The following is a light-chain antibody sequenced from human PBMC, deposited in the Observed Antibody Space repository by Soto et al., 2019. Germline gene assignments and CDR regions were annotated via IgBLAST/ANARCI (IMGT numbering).Light chain of an antibody. Sequence: TQPASVSGSPGQSLTISCSGTSTDVGRKNYVSWYHHHPGKAPKLMIFDVSNRPSGVSNRFSGSKSGNTASLTISGLQPEDEADYYCSSYTTSNTRQIVFGTGT. V-gene: IGLV2-14*03. CDR1: STDVGRKNY. J-gene: IGLJ1*01. CDR2: DVS. CDR3: SSYTTSNTRQIV.